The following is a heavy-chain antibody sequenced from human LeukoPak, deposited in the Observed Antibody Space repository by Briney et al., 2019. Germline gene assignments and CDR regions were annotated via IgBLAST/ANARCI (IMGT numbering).Heavy chain of an antibody. CDR2: INPSSGST. D-gene: IGHD2-21*02. CDR1: GYTFTSYY. CDR3: AREGALAYCGGDCYKGFDY. V-gene: IGHV1-46*01. Sequence: ASVKVSCKASGYTFTSYYMHWVRQAPGQGLEWMGIINPSSGSTSYAQKFQGRVTMTRDMSTSTVYMELSSLRSEDTAVYYCAREGALAYCGGDCYKGFDYWGQGTLVTVSS. J-gene: IGHJ4*02.